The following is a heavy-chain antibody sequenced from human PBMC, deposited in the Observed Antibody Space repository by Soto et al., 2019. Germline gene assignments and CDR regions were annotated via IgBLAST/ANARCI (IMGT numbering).Heavy chain of an antibody. CDR3: ARGGGSHAVYRAWYFDL. CDR1: GGSVSSGSYY. Sequence: QVQLQESGPGLVKPSETLSLTCTVSGGSVSSGSYYWSWIRQPPGKGLEWIGYIYYSGSTNYNPSLKSRVTISVDTSKNQFSLKLSSVTAADTAVYYCARGGGSHAVYRAWYFDLWGRGTLVTGSS. V-gene: IGHV4-61*01. D-gene: IGHD1-26*01. J-gene: IGHJ2*01. CDR2: IYYSGST.